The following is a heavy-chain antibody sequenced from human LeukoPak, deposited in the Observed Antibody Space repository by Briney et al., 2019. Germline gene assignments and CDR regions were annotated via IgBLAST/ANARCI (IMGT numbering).Heavy chain of an antibody. CDR1: GGSIGRSNFY. CDR3: AREDPQTRVPEGLDV. J-gene: IGHJ6*02. Sequence: PSETLSLTCIVSGGSIGRSNFYWNWVRQPPGKGLEWIGSISSSGRPYYNPSLKSRVTISVDTSNNQFSLKVTSVTAADTAVYYCAREDPQTRVPEGLDVWGQGTTVTVSS. CDR2: ISSSGRP. V-gene: IGHV4-39*07. D-gene: IGHD4/OR15-4a*01.